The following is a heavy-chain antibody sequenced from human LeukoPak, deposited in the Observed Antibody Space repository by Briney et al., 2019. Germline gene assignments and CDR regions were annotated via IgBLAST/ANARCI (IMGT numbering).Heavy chain of an antibody. J-gene: IGHJ3*02. D-gene: IGHD6-13*01. CDR2: ISSSGSTI. V-gene: IGHV3-11*01. CDR3: ARGLVIAAAGTDAFDI. Sequence: GGSLRLSCAVSGFTFSDYYMSWIRQAPGKGLEWVSYISSSGSTIYYADSVKGRFTISRDNAKNSLYLQMNSLRAEDTAVYYCARGLVIAAAGTDAFDIWGQGTMVTVSS. CDR1: GFTFSDYY.